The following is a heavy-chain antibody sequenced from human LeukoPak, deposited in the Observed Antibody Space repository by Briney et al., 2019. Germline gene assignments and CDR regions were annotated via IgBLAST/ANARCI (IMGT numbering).Heavy chain of an antibody. CDR1: EFTFSSYS. CDR2: ISGSGGST. J-gene: IGHJ4*02. D-gene: IGHD6-13*01. V-gene: IGHV3-23*01. CDR3: AKALSSSWYGSQFDY. Sequence: GGSLRLSCAASEFTFSSYSMNWARQAPGKGLEWVSAISGSGGSTYYADSVKGRFTISRDNSKNTLYLQTNSLRAEDTAVYYCAKALSSSWYGSQFDYWGQGTLVTVSS.